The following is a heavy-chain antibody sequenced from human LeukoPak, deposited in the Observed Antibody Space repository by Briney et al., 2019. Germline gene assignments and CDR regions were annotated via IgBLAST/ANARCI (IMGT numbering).Heavy chain of an antibody. V-gene: IGHV1-18*01. D-gene: IGHD3-3*01. CDR2: ISAYNGNT. J-gene: IGHJ4*02. CDR1: GYTCTSYG. CDR3: AGLYYDFWSGHYYFDY. Sequence: ASVKVSCKASGYTCTSYGISWVRQAPGQGLEWMGWISAYNGNTNYAQKLQGRVTMTTDTSTSTAYMELRSLRSDDTAVYYCAGLYYDFWSGHYYFDYWGQGTLVTVSS.